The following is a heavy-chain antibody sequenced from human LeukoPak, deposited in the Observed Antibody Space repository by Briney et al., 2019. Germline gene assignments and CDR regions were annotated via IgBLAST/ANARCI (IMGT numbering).Heavy chain of an antibody. D-gene: IGHD3-22*01. Sequence: ASVKVSCKASGYTFTSYGISWVRQAPGQGLEWMGWISAYNGNTNYAQKLQGRVTMTTDTSTSTAYMELRSLRSDDTAVYYCARTGVGYYYDSSGYPDYWGQGTLVTVSS. CDR1: GYTFTSYG. J-gene: IGHJ4*02. CDR2: ISAYNGNT. V-gene: IGHV1-18*01. CDR3: ARTGVGYYYDSSGYPDY.